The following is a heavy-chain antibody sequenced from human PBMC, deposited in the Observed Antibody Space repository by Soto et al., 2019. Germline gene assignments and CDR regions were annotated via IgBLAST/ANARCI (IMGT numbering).Heavy chain of an antibody. D-gene: IGHD3-22*01. J-gene: IGHJ6*02. Sequence: ASVKVSCKTSGYTFTRNDISWVRQAPGQGLEWMGWISPKSGSIKYAQKFQGRVIMTTDTSTSTAYMEVRSLRSDDTAVYYCVKYRDSNSWPSRDVWGPGTTVTVSS. CDR1: GYTFTRND. CDR3: VKYRDSNSWPSRDV. CDR2: ISPKSGSI. V-gene: IGHV1-18*01.